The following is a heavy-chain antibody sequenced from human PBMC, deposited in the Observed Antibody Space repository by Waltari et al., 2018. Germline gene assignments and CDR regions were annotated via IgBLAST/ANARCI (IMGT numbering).Heavy chain of an antibody. CDR2: INIQSGVT. J-gene: IGHJ4*02. D-gene: IGHD1-26*01. Sequence: QVHLVQSGAEVKKPGASVKVSCKASGFIFTAHFIHWGRQAPVRQAPGQGLEWVGRINIQSGVTENAQKFAGRLTMTRDTATNTAYMDLNSLTSDDTAVYYCARDLITTPSWELDEWGQGTLVTVSS. CDR1: GFIFTAHF. V-gene: IGHV1-2*06. CDR3: ARDLITTPSWELDE.